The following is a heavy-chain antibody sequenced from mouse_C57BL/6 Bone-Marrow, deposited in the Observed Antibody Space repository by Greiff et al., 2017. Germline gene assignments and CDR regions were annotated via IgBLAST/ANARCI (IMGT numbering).Heavy chain of an antibody. D-gene: IGHD1-1*01. CDR2: INPSNGGT. V-gene: IGHV1-53*01. CDR3: ARLNYGSSDGFGY. Sequence: QVQVKQPGTELVKPGASVKLSCKASGYTFTSYWMHWVKQRPGQGLEWIGNINPSNGGTNYNEKLKSKATLTVDKSSSTAYMQLSSLTSEDSAFYYCARLNYGSSDGFGYWGQGTLVTVSA. CDR1: GYTFTSYW. J-gene: IGHJ3*01.